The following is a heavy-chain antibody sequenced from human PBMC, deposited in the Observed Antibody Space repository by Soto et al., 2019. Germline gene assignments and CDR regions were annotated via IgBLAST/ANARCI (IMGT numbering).Heavy chain of an antibody. CDR3: ARADGSSWYHWFDP. CDR1: GFTFSSYS. J-gene: IGHJ5*02. V-gene: IGHV3-21*01. Sequence: RLSCAASGFTFSSYSMNWVRQAPGKGLEWVSSISSSSSYIYYADSVKGRFTISRDNAKNSLYLQMNSLRAEDTAVYYCARADGSSWYHWFDPWGQGTLVTVSS. CDR2: ISSSSSYI. D-gene: IGHD6-13*01.